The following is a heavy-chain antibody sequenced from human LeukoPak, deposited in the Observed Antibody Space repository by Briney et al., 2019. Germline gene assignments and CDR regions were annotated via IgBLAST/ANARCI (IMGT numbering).Heavy chain of an antibody. J-gene: IGHJ5*02. Sequence: GASVKVSCKASGYTFTSYYMHWVRQAPGQGLEWMGIINPSGRSTSYAQKFQGRVTMTRDTSTSTVYMELSSLRSEDTAVYYCARSGRYCSSTSCDDGNGFDPWGQGTLVTVSS. V-gene: IGHV1-46*01. CDR3: ARSGRYCSSTSCDDGNGFDP. CDR1: GYTFTSYY. D-gene: IGHD2-2*01. CDR2: INPSGRST.